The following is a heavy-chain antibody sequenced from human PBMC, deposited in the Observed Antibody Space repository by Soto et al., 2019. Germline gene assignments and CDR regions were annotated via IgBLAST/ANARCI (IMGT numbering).Heavy chain of an antibody. CDR2: INPNGGST. J-gene: IGHJ4*02. Sequence: ASVKGSCKPSGYSFTSFYVHWVRQAPGQGLEWMGTINPNGGSTTYAQKFQGRVTMTRDTSTSTLYMDLSGLRSEDTAVYYCARAIPHFDYWGQGTLVTVSS. D-gene: IGHD2-21*01. CDR1: GYSFTSFY. V-gene: IGHV1-46*01. CDR3: ARAIPHFDY.